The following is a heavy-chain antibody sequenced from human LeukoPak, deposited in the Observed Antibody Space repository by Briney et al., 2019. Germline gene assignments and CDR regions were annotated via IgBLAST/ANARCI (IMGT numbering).Heavy chain of an antibody. CDR1: GCTFNSYG. J-gene: IGHJ6*03. V-gene: IGHV4-34*01. CDR2: IDHSGST. D-gene: IGHD3-3*01. Sequence: GSLRLSCAASGCTFNSYGISWIRQPPGKGLEWIGEIDHSGSTNYNPSLKSRVTISVDTSKNQFSLKLSSVTAADTAVYYCARHGQYDFWRELYYYSYYMDVWGKGTTVTVSS. CDR3: ARHGQYDFWRELYYYSYYMDV.